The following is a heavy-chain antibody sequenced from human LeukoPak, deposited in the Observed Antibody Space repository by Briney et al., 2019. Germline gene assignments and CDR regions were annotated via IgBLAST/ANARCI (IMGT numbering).Heavy chain of an antibody. J-gene: IGHJ4*02. CDR3: ARLTYDILTGQLSYFDY. D-gene: IGHD3-9*01. CDR1: GYSISSGYY. CDR2: IYHSGST. V-gene: IGHV4-38-2*02. Sequence: PSETLSLTCTVSGYSISSGYYWGWIRQPPGKGLEWIGSIYHSGSTYYNPSLKSRVTISVDTSKNQFSLKLSSVTAADTAVYYCARLTYDILTGQLSYFDYWGQGTLVTVSS.